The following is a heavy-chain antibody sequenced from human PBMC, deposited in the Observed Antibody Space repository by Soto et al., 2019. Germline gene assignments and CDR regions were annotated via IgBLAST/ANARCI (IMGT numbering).Heavy chain of an antibody. Sequence: VHVSSEAAGLAFSCYGSSWGRQDTGQGLEWMGWISAYNGNTNYAQKLQRRVTMTTDTSTSTAYMELRSLRSDDTVVYYCTRDDIMTGYYAFDIRGQGTMGTVPS. D-gene: IGHD3-9*01. CDR3: TRDDIMTGYYAFDI. V-gene: IGHV1-18*01. J-gene: IGHJ3*02. CDR2: ISAYNGNT. CDR1: GLAFSCYG.